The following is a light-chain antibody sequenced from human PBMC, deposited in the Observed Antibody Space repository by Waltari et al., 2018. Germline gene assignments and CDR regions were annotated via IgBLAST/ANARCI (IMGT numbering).Light chain of an antibody. J-gene: IGKJ3*01. Sequence: VLTQSPATLSLSPGEKATLSCRASQSVNNYLAWYQGKPGHAPRLLIYDASNRATGIPGRFSGSGSGTDVTLTISSLEPEDFAVYYCQQRSNWPRFTFGPGTRVDIK. CDR2: DAS. CDR3: QQRSNWPRFT. V-gene: IGKV3-11*01. CDR1: QSVNNY.